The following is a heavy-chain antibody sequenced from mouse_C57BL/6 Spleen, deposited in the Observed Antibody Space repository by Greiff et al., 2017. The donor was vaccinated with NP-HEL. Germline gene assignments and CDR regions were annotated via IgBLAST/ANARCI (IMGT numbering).Heavy chain of an antibody. CDR2: IYPGSGNT. Sequence: QVQLKQSGPELVKPGASVKISCKASGYSFTSYYIHWVKQRPGQGLEWIGWIYPGSGNTKYNEKFKGKATLTADTSSSTAYMQLSSLTSEDSAVYNCARENITTVVAFDYWGQGTTLTVSS. CDR3: ARENITTVVAFDY. V-gene: IGHV1-66*01. D-gene: IGHD1-1*01. J-gene: IGHJ2*01. CDR1: GYSFTSYY.